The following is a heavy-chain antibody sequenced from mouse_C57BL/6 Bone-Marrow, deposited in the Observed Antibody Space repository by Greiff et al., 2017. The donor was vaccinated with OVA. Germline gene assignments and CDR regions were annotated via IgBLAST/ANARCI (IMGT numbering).Heavy chain of an antibody. J-gene: IGHJ2*01. CDR2: FYPGSGSI. D-gene: IGHD4-1*01. CDR1: GYTFTEYT. V-gene: IGHV1-62-2*01. CDR3: ARHEVLTGCFDY. Sequence: VKLVESGAELVKPGASVKLSCKASGYTFTEYTIHWVKQRSGQGLEWIGWFYPGSGSIKYNEKFKDKATLTADKSSSTVYMELSRLTSEDSAVYFCARHEVLTGCFDYWGQGTTLTVSS.